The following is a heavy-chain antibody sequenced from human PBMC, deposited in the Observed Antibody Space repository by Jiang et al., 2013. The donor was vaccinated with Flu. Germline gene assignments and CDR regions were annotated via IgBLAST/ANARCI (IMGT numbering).Heavy chain of an antibody. CDR3: ARDVDYGGNSGAFDI. D-gene: IGHD4-23*01. Sequence: GSGLVKPSGTLSLTCAVSGGSISSSNWWSWVRQPPGKGLEWIGEIYHSGSTNYNPSLKSRVTISVDKSKNQFSLKLSSVTAADTAVYYCARDVDYGGNSGAFDIWGQGTMVTVSS. CDR2: IYHSGST. CDR1: GGSISSSNW. V-gene: IGHV4-4*02. J-gene: IGHJ3*02.